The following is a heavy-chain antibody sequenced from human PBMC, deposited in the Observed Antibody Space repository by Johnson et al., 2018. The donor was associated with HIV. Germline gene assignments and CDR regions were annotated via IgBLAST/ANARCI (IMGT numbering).Heavy chain of an antibody. Sequence: VQLVESGGGVVRPGGSLRLSCETSRFTFDDYAMHWVRQAPGKGLEWVSGIAFSGNINQPESVKGRFTISRENAKNSLYLQMNSLRAGDTAVYYCARGPPLQWELRGNAFDIWGQGTMVTVSS. CDR3: ARGPPLQWELRGNAFDI. V-gene: IGHV3-13*01. CDR1: RFTFDDYA. J-gene: IGHJ3*02. D-gene: IGHD1-26*01. CDR2: IAFSGNI.